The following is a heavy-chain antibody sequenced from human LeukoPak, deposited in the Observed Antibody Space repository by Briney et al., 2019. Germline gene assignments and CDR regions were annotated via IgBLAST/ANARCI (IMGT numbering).Heavy chain of an antibody. V-gene: IGHV3-30*03. D-gene: IGHD2-21*01. CDR1: GFTFSSYG. J-gene: IGHJ1*01. Sequence: PGRSLRLSCAAPGFTFSSYGMHWVRQAPGKGLEWVAVISYDGSNKYYADSVKGRFTISRDNSKNTLYLQMNSLRAEDTAVYYCARQGDSPGNFQHWGQGTLVTVSS. CDR2: ISYDGSNK. CDR3: ARQGDSPGNFQH.